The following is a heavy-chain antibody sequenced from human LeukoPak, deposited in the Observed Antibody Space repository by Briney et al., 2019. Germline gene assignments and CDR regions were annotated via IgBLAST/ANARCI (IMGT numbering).Heavy chain of an antibody. J-gene: IGHJ6*03. CDR2: IYYSGST. Sequence: SETLSLTCTVSGGSISSYYWSWIRQPPGKGLEWIGYIYYSGSTNYNPSLKSRVTISVDTSKNQFSLKLSSVTAADTAVYYCARLNYYYYYYMDVWGKGTTVTISS. CDR1: GGSISSYY. V-gene: IGHV4-59*01. CDR3: ARLNYYYYYYMDV.